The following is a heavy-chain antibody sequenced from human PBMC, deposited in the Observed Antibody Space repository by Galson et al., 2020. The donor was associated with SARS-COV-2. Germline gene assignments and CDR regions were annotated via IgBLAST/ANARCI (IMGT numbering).Heavy chain of an antibody. Sequence: SVTVSCKASGGTFSSYAISWVRQALGQGLEWMGGIIPIFGTANYAQKFQGRVTITADESTSTAYMELSSLRSEDTAVYYCAREDCSSTSCLLLNYYYYGMDVWGQGTTVTVAS. CDR2: IIPIFGTA. V-gene: IGHV1-69*13. CDR3: AREDCSSTSCLLLNYYYYGMDV. D-gene: IGHD2-2*01. CDR1: GGTFSSYA. J-gene: IGHJ6*02.